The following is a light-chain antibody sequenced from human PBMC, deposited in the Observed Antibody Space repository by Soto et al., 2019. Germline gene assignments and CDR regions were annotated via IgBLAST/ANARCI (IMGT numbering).Light chain of an antibody. V-gene: IGKV3-15*01. CDR2: GAS. CDR3: QQYNNWPRT. J-gene: IGKJ1*01. CDR1: QSVSSN. Sequence: EIVMTQSPATLSVSPGERATLSCRASQSVSSNLAWYQQKPGQAPRLLIYGASTRATGIPARFSGSRSGTEFTHTISSLQSEDFAVYYCQQYNNWPRTFGQATKVEIK.